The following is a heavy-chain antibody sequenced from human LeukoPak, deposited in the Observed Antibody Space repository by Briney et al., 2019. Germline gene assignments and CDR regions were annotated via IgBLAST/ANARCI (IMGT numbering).Heavy chain of an antibody. V-gene: IGHV3-23*01. CDR1: GFSFSNYW. J-gene: IGHJ6*03. CDR2: ISGSGGST. D-gene: IGHD3-10*01. Sequence: GGSLRLSCAASGFSFSNYWMSWVRQAPGKGLEWVSAISGSGGSTYYADSVKGRFTISRDNSKNTLYLQMNSLRAEDTAVYYCARGYAGVRGYYMDVWGKGTTVTISS. CDR3: ARGYAGVRGYYMDV.